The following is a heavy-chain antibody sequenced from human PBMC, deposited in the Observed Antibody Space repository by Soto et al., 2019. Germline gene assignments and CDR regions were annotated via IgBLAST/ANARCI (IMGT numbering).Heavy chain of an antibody. Sequence: ASETLSLTCTVSGGSISSGDYYWSWIRQPPGKGLEWIGYIYYSGSTYYNPSLKSRVTISVDTSKNQFSLKLSSVTAADTAVYYCARGILDYYDSSGYRPYFDYWGQGTLVTVSS. J-gene: IGHJ4*02. CDR1: GGSISSGDYY. CDR3: ARGILDYYDSSGYRPYFDY. CDR2: IYYSGST. V-gene: IGHV4-30-4*01. D-gene: IGHD3-22*01.